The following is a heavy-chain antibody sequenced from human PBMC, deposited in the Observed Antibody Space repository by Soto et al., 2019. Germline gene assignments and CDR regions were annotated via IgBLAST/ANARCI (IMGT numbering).Heavy chain of an antibody. V-gene: IGHV4-31*03. CDR3: ARIYYDILTGYYSRWFVP. Sequence: QVQLQESGPGLVKPSQTLSLTCTVSGGSISSGGYYWSWIRQHPGKGLEWIGYIYYSGSTYYNPSLKSRVTISVDTSKNQFSLKLSSVTAADTAVYYCARIYYDILTGYYSRWFVPWGQGTLVTVSS. CDR1: GGSISSGGYY. D-gene: IGHD3-9*01. CDR2: IYYSGST. J-gene: IGHJ5*02.